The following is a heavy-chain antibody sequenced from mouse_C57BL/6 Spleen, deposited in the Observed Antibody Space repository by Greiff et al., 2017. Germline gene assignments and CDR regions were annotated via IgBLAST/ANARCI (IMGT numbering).Heavy chain of an antibody. J-gene: IGHJ4*01. CDR3: ARAGLGYAMDY. CDR1: GYTFTSYW. D-gene: IGHD2-13*01. V-gene: IGHV1-55*01. Sequence: QVHVKQPGAELVKPGASVKMSCKASGYTFTSYWITWVKQRPGQGLEWIGDIYPGSGSTNYNEKFKSKATLTVDTSSSTAYMQLSSLTSEDSAVYYCARAGLGYAMDYWGQGTSVTVSS. CDR2: IYPGSGST.